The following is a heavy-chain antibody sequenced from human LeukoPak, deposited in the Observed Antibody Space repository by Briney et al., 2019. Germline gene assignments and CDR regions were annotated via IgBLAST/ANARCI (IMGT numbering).Heavy chain of an antibody. CDR2: INHSGST. CDR1: GGSFSGYY. J-gene: IGHJ5*02. Sequence: SETLSLTCAVYGGSFSGYYWSWIRQPPGKGLEWIGEINHSGSTNYNPSLKSRVTISVDTSKNQFSLKLSSVTAADTAVYCARELWFANAPGSWLDPWGQGTLVTVSS. V-gene: IGHV4-34*01. CDR3: ARELWFANAPGSWLDP. D-gene: IGHD3-10*01.